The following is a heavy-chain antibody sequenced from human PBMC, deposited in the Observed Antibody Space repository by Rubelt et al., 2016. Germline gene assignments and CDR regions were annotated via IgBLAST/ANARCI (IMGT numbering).Heavy chain of an antibody. Sequence: VQLVESGGGVVQPGRSLRLSCAASGFTFHTYAMNWVRQAPGKGLEWLSSISGSGTRTYYADHVKGRFTISRDNSQDTLDLQLDTLTADDTAVYYCAKGGAFGVIVHADFWGQGALVSVSS. J-gene: IGHJ4*02. V-gene: IGHV3-23*04. CDR3: AKGGAFGVIVHADF. D-gene: IGHD3-3*01. CDR2: ISGSGTRT. CDR1: GFTFHTYA.